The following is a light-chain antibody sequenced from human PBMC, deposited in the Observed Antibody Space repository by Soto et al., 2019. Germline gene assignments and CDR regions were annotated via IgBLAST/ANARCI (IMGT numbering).Light chain of an antibody. CDR2: RAS. V-gene: IGKV1-5*03. Sequence: DIQMTQSPSTLSASVGDRVTITCRASQSISNWLAWYQQKPGKAPKLLVYRASSLESGVPSRFSGSGSGTEFTLTISSLQPDDFATYYCQQYNSYPPRLTFGGGTKVDIK. J-gene: IGKJ4*01. CDR3: QQYNSYPPRLT. CDR1: QSISNW.